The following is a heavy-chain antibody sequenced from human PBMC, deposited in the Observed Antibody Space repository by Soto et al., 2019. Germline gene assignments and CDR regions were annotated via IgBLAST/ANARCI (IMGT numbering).Heavy chain of an antibody. Sequence: QVQLQESGPGLVKPSETLSLTCTVSGDSVSSGSHYWSWVRQPPGSGLEWVGYIYYNEDTNYNPSLLRRLHISVDTSTTHFSLNPTSVTAAHTALYYCARVFCGGDCSSRSRPSYFYSWCQGLLVIVSS. CDR1: GDSVSSGSHY. D-gene: IGHD2-21*02. CDR3: ARVFCGGDCSSRSRPSYFYS. V-gene: IGHV4-61*03. J-gene: IGHJ4*02. CDR2: IYYNEDT.